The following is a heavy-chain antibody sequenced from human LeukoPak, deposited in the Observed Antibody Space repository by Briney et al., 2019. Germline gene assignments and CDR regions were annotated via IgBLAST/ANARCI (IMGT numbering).Heavy chain of an antibody. Sequence: PSETLSLTCTVSGGSVSNGSYYWNWIRQPPGKGLEWIGYIYYSGSTNYNPSLKSRVTISVDTSKNQFSLKLSSVTDADTAVYYCARVGSRWSWFDPWGQGTLVTASS. CDR3: ARVGSRWSWFDP. J-gene: IGHJ5*02. CDR1: GGSVSNGSYY. CDR2: IYYSGST. D-gene: IGHD2-15*01. V-gene: IGHV4-61*01.